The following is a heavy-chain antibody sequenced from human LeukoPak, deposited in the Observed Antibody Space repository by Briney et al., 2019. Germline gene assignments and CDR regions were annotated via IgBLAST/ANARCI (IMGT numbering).Heavy chain of an antibody. J-gene: IGHJ6*02. D-gene: IGHD3-3*01. V-gene: IGHV3-11*01. CDR1: GFSFSNAW. CDR3: ARDRPYYDFWSGYYTGPPYYYGMDV. Sequence: GGSLRLSCAASGFSFSNAWMNWIRQAPGKGLEWVSYISSSGSTIYYADSVKGRFTISRDNAKNSLYLQMNSLRAEDTAVYYCARDRPYYDFWSGYYTGPPYYYGMDVWGQGTTVTVSS. CDR2: ISSSGSTI.